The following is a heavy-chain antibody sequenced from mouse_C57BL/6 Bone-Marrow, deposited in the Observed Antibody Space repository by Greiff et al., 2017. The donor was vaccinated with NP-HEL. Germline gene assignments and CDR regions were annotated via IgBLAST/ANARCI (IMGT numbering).Heavy chain of an antibody. CDR2: IDPSDSYT. CDR1: GYTFTSYW. D-gene: IGHD2-2*01. CDR3: ARWLLDY. V-gene: IGHV1-50*01. J-gene: IGHJ2*01. Sequence: QVHVKQPGAELVKPGASVKLSCKASGYTFTSYWMQWVKQRPGQGLEWIGEIDPSDSYTNYNQKFKGKATLTVDTSSSTAYMQLSSLTSEDSAVYYCARWLLDYWGQGTTLTVSS.